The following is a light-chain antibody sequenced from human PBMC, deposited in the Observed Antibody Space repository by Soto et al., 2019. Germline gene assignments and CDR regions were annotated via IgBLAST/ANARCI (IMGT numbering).Light chain of an antibody. V-gene: IGKV3-15*01. CDR3: QQYNNRPPWT. CDR1: QSVSSN. Sequence: EIVMTQSPATLSVSPGERATLSCRASQSVSSNLAWYQQKPGQAPRLLIYGASTRATGIPARFSGSGSGTEFTLTISSLQSKDFAVYYCQQYNNRPPWTFGQGTKVEIK. J-gene: IGKJ1*01. CDR2: GAS.